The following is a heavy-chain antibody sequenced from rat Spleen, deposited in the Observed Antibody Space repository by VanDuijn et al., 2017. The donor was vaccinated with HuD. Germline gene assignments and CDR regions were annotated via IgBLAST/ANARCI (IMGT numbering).Heavy chain of an antibody. CDR2: INYDGSRT. CDR1: GFTFSDSS. J-gene: IGHJ2*01. CDR3: VRHVLTTVVDHFDY. D-gene: IGHD1-1*01. Sequence: EVQLVESGGGLVQPGRSLKLSCAASGFTFSDSSMAWVRQAPKKGLEWVATINYDGSRTYYRDSVKGRFTISRDNAKTTLHLQMDSLRSEDTATYYCVRHVLTTVVDHFDYWGQGVMVTVSS. V-gene: IGHV5-7*01.